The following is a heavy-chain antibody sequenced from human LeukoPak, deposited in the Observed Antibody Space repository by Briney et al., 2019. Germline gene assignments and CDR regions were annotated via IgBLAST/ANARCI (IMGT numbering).Heavy chain of an antibody. CDR3: ARSRGYCSGGSCYGGGYYFDY. Sequence: GGSLRLSCAASGFTFSSYSMNWVRQAPGKGLEWVSSISSSSSYIYYADSVKGRFTISRGNAKNSLYLQMNSLRAEDTAVYYCARSRGYCSGGSCYGGGYYFDYWGQGTLVTVS. D-gene: IGHD2-15*01. CDR2: ISSSSSYI. CDR1: GFTFSSYS. V-gene: IGHV3-21*01. J-gene: IGHJ4*02.